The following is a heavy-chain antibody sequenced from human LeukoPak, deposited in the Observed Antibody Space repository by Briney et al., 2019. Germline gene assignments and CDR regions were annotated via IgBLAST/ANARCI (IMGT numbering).Heavy chain of an antibody. J-gene: IGHJ4*02. V-gene: IGHV3-23*01. Sequence: GGSLRLSCAASGFTFSSYGMSWVRQAPGKGLEWVSAISGSGGSTYYADSVKGRFTISRDNSKNTLYLQMNSLRAEDTAVYYCAKREGDYYGSGSYYNSIFYYFDYWGQGTLVTVSS. D-gene: IGHD3-10*01. CDR1: GFTFSSYG. CDR2: ISGSGGST. CDR3: AKREGDYYGSGSYYNSIFYYFDY.